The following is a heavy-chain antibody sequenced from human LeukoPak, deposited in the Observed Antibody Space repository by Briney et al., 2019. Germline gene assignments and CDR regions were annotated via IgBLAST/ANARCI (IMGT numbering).Heavy chain of an antibody. CDR1: GFTFSDYY. D-gene: IGHD4-17*01. CDR3: ARGTTVTTFDY. Sequence: GSLRLSCAASGFTFSDYYMSWIRQPPGKGLEWIGEINHSGSTNYNPSLKSRVTISVDTSKNQFSLKLSSVTAADTAVYYCARGTTVTTFDYWGQGTLVTVSS. V-gene: IGHV4-34*01. CDR2: INHSGST. J-gene: IGHJ4*02.